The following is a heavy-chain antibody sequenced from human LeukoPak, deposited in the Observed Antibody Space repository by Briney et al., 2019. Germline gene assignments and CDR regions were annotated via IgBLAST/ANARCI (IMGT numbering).Heavy chain of an antibody. CDR3: ARSGVATAGNAFDI. CDR2: IYPGDSDT. CDR1: GYGFTSYW. D-gene: IGHD6-13*01. Sequence: GVSLQISCQGFGYGFTSYWIAWVRPVPGKGLEWMGIIYPGDSDTRYSPSFQGQVTISADKSISTAYLQWSSLKASDTAMYYCARSGVATAGNAFDIWGQGTMVTVSS. V-gene: IGHV5-51*01. J-gene: IGHJ3*02.